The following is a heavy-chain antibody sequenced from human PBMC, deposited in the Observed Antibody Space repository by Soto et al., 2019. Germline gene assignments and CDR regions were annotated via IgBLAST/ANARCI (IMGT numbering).Heavy chain of an antibody. J-gene: IGHJ4*02. V-gene: IGHV4-39*01. D-gene: IGHD3-3*02. CDR2: MFYGVST. CDR1: GSSINRSGYY. Sequence: SGTLSLTCSVSGSSINRSGYYWGWIRQPPGKGLEWIGSMFYGVSTYYNPSLKSRVTVSVDTSKNQFSLNLRSVTAADTAVYYCARLPSRHLVDYWGKGTLVTVSS. CDR3: ARLPSRHLVDY.